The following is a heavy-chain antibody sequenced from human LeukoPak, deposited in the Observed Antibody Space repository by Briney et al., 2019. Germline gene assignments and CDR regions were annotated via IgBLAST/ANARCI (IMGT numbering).Heavy chain of an antibody. CDR3: ARGYCSGGSCYFDY. J-gene: IGHJ4*02. V-gene: IGHV3-21*01. CDR1: GFTFSSYN. CDR2: ISSGSSYI. Sequence: GGSLRLSCAASGFTFSSYNMNWVRQAPGKGLEWVSSISSGSSYIYYADSVKGRFIISRDNAKNSLYLQMNSLRAEDTAVYYCARGYCSGGSCYFDYWGQGTLVTVSS. D-gene: IGHD2-15*01.